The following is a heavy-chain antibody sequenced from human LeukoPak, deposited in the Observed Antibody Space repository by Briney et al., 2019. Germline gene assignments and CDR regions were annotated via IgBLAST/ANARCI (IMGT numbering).Heavy chain of an antibody. J-gene: IGHJ4*02. V-gene: IGHV1-46*01. CDR3: AREESGGYFDC. D-gene: IGHD2-8*02. Sequence: ASVKVSCKASGYTFTSYYMHWVRQAPGQGLEWMGLINPSGTNTNYAQKFRGRVTMTRDTSTSTVYMDLSSLRSEDTAMYFCAREESGGYFDCWGQGTLVTVSS. CDR1: GYTFTSYY. CDR2: INPSGTNT.